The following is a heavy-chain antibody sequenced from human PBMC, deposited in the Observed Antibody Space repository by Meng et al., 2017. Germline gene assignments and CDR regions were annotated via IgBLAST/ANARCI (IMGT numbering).Heavy chain of an antibody. CDR2: IIPIFGTA. V-gene: IGHV1-69*01. Sequence: QGQLGQSGAGVKKPGSSVKGPSKAPGGTFSGYAISWVRQAPGQGLEWMGGIIPIFGTANYAQKFQGRITITADESTSTAYMELSSLRSEDTAVYYCASNGGTGDRTGGDYWGQGTLVTVSS. D-gene: IGHD7-27*01. CDR1: GGTFSGYA. CDR3: ASNGGTGDRTGGDY. J-gene: IGHJ4*02.